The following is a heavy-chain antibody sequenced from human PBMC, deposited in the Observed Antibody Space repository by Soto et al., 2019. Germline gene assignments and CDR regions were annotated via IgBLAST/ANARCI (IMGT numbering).Heavy chain of an antibody. CDR1: EGNCIDCG. V-gene: IGHV3-33*01. D-gene: IGHD3-22*01. J-gene: IGHJ4*02. CDR3: GRDLYGSSGNRLVDH. Sequence: GGFIRLWWRAAEGNCIDCGVHWIRKAQGKGLEWVAVIWYDASYKYYEDSVKGRFAISRDNSKNTLYLHMISLRAEDTAVYYCGRDLYGSSGNRLVDHLAQGTLVPVSS. CDR2: IWYDASYK.